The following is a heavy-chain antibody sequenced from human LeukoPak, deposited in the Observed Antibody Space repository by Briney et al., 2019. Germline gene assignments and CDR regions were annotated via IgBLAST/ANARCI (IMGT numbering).Heavy chain of an antibody. D-gene: IGHD6-25*01. CDR3: ARLREDGSGWYFDY. J-gene: IGHJ4*02. V-gene: IGHV4-39*01. CDR1: GGSISSSSYY. CDR2: IYYSGST. Sequence: SETLSLTCTVSGGSISSSSYYWGWIRQPPGKGLEWIGSIYYSGSTYYNPSLKSRVTISVDTSKNQFSLKLSSVTAADTAVYYCARLREDGSGWYFDYWGQGTLVTVSS.